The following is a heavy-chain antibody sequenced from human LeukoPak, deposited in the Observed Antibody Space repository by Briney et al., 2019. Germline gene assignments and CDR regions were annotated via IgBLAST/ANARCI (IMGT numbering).Heavy chain of an antibody. CDR3: ARAIGDYYDSSGYRTYYFDY. J-gene: IGHJ4*02. CDR2: IYTSGST. CDR1: GGSISSYY. Sequence: SETRSLTCTVSGGSISSYYWSWVRHPDGKVLEWIGRIYTSGSTNYNPSLKSRVTMSVDTSKTQISLKLSSVTAADTAVYSCARAIGDYYDSSGYRTYYFDYWGQGTLVTVSS. V-gene: IGHV4-4*07. D-gene: IGHD3-22*01.